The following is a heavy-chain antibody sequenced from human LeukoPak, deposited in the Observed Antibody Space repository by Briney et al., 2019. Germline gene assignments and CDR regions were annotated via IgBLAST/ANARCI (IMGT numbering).Heavy chain of an antibody. V-gene: IGHV3-23*01. CDR1: GFTFSSFA. D-gene: IGHD5-24*01. J-gene: IGHJ4*03. CDR2: ISGNGRDT. CDR3: TKDQEIATIGGYFDS. Sequence: GGSLRLSCEGSGFTFSSFAMNWVRQAPGKGPEWVASISGNGRDTYYAASVKGRFTISRDSPDNTLYLQMNGLRTDDTAVYYCTKDQEIATIGGYFDSWGQGTLVTVSS.